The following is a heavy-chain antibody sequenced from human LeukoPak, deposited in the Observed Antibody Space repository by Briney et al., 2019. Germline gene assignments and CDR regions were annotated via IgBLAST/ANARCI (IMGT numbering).Heavy chain of an antibody. CDR1: GYTFTSYD. J-gene: IGHJ5*02. CDR2: MNPNSGNT. V-gene: IGHV1-8*01. D-gene: IGHD6-19*01. CDR3: ARGFVAVAGTMNWFDP. Sequence: VASVKVSCKASGYTFTSYDINWVRQATGQGLEWMGWMNPNSGNTGYAQKFQGRVTMTRNTSISTAYMELSNLRSEDTAVYYCARGFVAVAGTMNWFDPWGQGTLVTVSS.